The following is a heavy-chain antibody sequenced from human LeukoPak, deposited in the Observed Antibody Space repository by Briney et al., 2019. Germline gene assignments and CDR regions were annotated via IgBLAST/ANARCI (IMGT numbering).Heavy chain of an antibody. CDR1: GGSISSYY. V-gene: IGHV4-59*08. CDR3: ARGFKGYNADY. D-gene: IGHD5-24*01. CDR2: IYYSGST. Sequence: PSETLSLTRTVSGGSISSYYWSWIRQPPGKGLEWIGYIYYSGSTNYNPSLKSRVTISVDTSKNQFSLKLSSVTAADTAVYYCARGFKGYNADYWGQGTLVTVSS. J-gene: IGHJ4*02.